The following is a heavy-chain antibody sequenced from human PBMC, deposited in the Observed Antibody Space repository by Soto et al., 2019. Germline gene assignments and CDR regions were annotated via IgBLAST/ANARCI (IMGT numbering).Heavy chain of an antibody. V-gene: IGHV3-23*01. J-gene: IGHJ6*02. CDR2: ISGSGGST. D-gene: IGHD3-10*01. CDR3: AKGPHYYGSGSQYGMDG. Sequence: GGSLRLSCAASGFIFSSYAMSWVRQAPGKGLEWVSAISGSGGSTYYADSVKGRFTISRDNSKNTLYLQMNSLRAEDTAVYYCAKGPHYYGSGSQYGMDGWGQGTTVTVSS. CDR1: GFIFSSYA.